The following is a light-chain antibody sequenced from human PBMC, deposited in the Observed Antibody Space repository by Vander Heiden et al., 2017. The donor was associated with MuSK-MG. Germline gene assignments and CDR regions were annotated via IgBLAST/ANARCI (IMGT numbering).Light chain of an antibody. V-gene: IGLV2-8*01. J-gene: IGLJ2*01. Sequence: QSALTQPPSAPESPGQSVTISCTGTSSDVGGYNYVSWYQQHPGKAPKLMIYEVSKRPSGVPDRFSGSKSGNTASLTVSGLQAEDEADYYCTSYAGSNNLVFGGGTKLTVL. CDR3: TSYAGSNNLV. CDR1: SSDVGGYNY. CDR2: EVS.